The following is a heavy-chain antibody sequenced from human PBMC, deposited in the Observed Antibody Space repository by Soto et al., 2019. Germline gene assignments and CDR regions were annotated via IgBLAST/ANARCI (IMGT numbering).Heavy chain of an antibody. Sequence: EVQLLESGGALVQPGGSLRLSCAASGFSFSSYAMSWVRQTPGKRLEWVSGITSGGRPYYADSVRGRFTISRDNSKNTLYLQMNSLRAEDTAVYYCAKDQPEKGERGNYWGQGTLVTVSS. J-gene: IGHJ4*02. CDR1: GFSFSSYA. CDR2: ITSGGRP. V-gene: IGHV3-23*01. CDR3: AKDQPEKGERGNY. D-gene: IGHD7-27*01.